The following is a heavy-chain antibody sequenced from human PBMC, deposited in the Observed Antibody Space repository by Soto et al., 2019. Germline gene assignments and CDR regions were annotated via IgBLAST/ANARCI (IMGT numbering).Heavy chain of an antibody. J-gene: IGHJ4*02. CDR3: ARDGAPITLISDVPTRFDF. CDR1: GYTFTSYY. CDR2: INPSAGTT. D-gene: IGHD3-22*01. V-gene: IGHV1-46*01. Sequence: ASVKVSCKASGYTFTSYYIHWVRQAPGQGLEWMGIINPSAGTTTYAQKFLGRVTMTTDTSTSTLYMELSSLRSEDTAVFYCARDGAPITLISDVPTRFDFWGQGTLVTVS.